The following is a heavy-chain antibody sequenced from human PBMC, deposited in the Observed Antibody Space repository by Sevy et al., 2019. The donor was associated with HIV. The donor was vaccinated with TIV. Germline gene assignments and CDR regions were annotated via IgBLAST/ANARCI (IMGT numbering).Heavy chain of an antibody. V-gene: IGHV3-23*01. Sequence: GGSLRLSCKPSGFTFTSYAMSWVRQAPGKGLEWVSTIYGSGGATYYADSVKGRFTISRDNSKNTLYLQMNSLRIEDTAVYYCAGGRYDSSGSFYAFDIWGQGTMVTVSS. J-gene: IGHJ3*02. CDR2: IYGSGGAT. CDR1: GFTFTSYA. CDR3: AGGRYDSSGSFYAFDI. D-gene: IGHD3-22*01.